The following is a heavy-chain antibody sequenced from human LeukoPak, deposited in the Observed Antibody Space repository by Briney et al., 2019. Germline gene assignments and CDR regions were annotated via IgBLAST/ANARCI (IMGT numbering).Heavy chain of an antibody. CDR3: VKDLSYESGGHVLEY. J-gene: IGHJ4*02. CDR1: GFTFEDYT. CDR2: ISWDGTT. D-gene: IGHD3-22*01. V-gene: IGHV3-43*01. Sequence: GGSLRLSCVASGFTFEDYTMHWVRQAPGKTLEWVSLISWDGTTYYTDSVEGRFTISRDNSKNSLYLQMDTLRSEDTAFYYCVKDLSYESGGHVLEYWGQGTLVTVSS.